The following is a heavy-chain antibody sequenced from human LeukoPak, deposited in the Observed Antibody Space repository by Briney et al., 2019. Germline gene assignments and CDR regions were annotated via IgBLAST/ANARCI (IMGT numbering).Heavy chain of an antibody. CDR1: GGSFSGYY. CDR3: ARDYYMVRGILGTAFDI. J-gene: IGHJ3*02. Sequence: SETLSLTCAVYGGSFSGYYWSWIRQPPGKGLEWIGEINHSGSTNYNPSLKSRVTMSVDTSKNQFSLKLSSVTAADTAVYYCARDYYMVRGILGTAFDIWGQGTMVTVSS. CDR2: INHSGST. D-gene: IGHD3-10*01. V-gene: IGHV4-34*01.